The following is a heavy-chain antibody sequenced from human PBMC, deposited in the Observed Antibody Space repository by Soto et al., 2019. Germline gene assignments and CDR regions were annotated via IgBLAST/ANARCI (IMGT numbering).Heavy chain of an antibody. V-gene: IGHV4-34*01. CDR3: ARGATTVRVWSGYPTPSDV. D-gene: IGHD3-3*01. Sequence: SETLSLTCAVYGGSFSGYYWSWIRQPPGKGLEWIGEINHSGSTNYNPSLKSRVTISVDTSKNQFSLKLSSVTAADTAVYYCARGATTVRVWSGYPTPSDVWGKGTTVTVSS. J-gene: IGHJ6*04. CDR1: GGSFSGYY. CDR2: INHSGST.